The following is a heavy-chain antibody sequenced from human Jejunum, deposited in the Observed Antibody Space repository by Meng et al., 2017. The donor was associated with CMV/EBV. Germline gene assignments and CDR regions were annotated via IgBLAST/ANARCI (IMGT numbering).Heavy chain of an antibody. CDR3: ARHRDPYSSGRPFDY. CDR1: GSISNDCYC. CDR2: IYYSGNT. J-gene: IGHJ4*02. V-gene: IGHV4-39*01. Sequence: GSISNDCYCGGWIRRTPEKGLELIGSIYYSGNTYYTPSLKSRVAISVDTSKNQFSLKLTSMTAADTAVYYCARHRDPYSSGRPFDYWGQGTLVTVSS. D-gene: IGHD6-19*01.